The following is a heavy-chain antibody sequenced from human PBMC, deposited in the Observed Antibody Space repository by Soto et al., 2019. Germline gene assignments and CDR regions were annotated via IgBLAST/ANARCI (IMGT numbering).Heavy chain of an antibody. CDR1: GDSVSSNSAA. V-gene: IGHV6-1*01. D-gene: IGHD2-2*01. CDR2: TYYRSKWYN. Sequence: PSQPLSLPCAFSGDSVSSNSAAWNWIRQSPSRGLEWLGRTYYRSKWYNDYAVSVKSRITINPDTSKTQFYLQLNSVTPEDTAVYYCARVPAANRYYYYGMDVWGQGTTVTVSS. CDR3: ARVPAANRYYYYGMDV. J-gene: IGHJ6*02.